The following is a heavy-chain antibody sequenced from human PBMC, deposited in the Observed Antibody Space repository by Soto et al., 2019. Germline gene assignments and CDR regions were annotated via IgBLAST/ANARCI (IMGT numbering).Heavy chain of an antibody. CDR1: GYSISGGCY. V-gene: IGHV4-38-2*02. J-gene: IGHJ5*02. CDR3: ARGGIVVVITTPRSPRWFDP. D-gene: IGHD3-22*01. CDR2: IYHSGST. Sequence: SETLSLTGPVAGYSISGGCYWGWIRQPPGKGLEWIGSIYHSGSTYYNPSLKSRVTISVDTSKNQFSLKLSSVTAADTAVYYCARGGIVVVITTPRSPRWFDPWGQGTLVTVSS.